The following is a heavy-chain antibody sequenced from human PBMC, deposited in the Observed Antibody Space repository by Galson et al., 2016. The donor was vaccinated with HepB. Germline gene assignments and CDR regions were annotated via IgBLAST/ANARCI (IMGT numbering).Heavy chain of an antibody. J-gene: IGHJ6*02. V-gene: IGHV1-2*02. CDR2: TIHNRSVT. CDR3: ARDYDFGMDF. Sequence: SVKASCEASGYTYTGYYIHWVRQAPGQGLEWMGCTIHNRSVTNYAQKFQGRVTMTRDTSISTAYMELSRLRSDDTAVYYCARDYDFGMDFWGQGTTVTVSS. CDR1: GYTYTGYY.